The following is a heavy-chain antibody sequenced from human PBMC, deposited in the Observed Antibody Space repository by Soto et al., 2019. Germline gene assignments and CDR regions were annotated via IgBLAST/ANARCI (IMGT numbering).Heavy chain of an antibody. V-gene: IGHV3-23*01. J-gene: IGHJ4*02. CDR2: ISASGRSL. CDR1: GFTFSSND. CDR3: ARGTSKLDY. Sequence: GGSLRLSCAASGFTFSSNDMSWVRQAPGKGLEWASSISASGRSLFYADAVKGRFTISRDNSKNTLYLQMSSLTAEDTAVYYCARGTSKLDYWGQGTLVTVSS. D-gene: IGHD2-2*01.